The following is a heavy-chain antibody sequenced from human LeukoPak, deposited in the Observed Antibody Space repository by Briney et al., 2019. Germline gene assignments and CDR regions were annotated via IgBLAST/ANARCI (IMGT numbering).Heavy chain of an antibody. CDR1: GFTFANYA. CDR2: ITGSPDTT. J-gene: IGHJ4*02. CDR3: ATEGRYCGGDCFGY. Sequence: GGSLRLSCAASGFTFANYALTWVRQAPGKGLDWVSSITGSPDTTFYADSVRGRFTISRDNSKSTVFLEMNSLRAEDTAVYYCATEGRYCGGDCFGYWGQGTLVTVSS. V-gene: IGHV3-23*01. D-gene: IGHD2-21*01.